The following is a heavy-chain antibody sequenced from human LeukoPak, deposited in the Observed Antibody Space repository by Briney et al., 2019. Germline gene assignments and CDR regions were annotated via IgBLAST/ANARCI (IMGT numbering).Heavy chain of an antibody. CDR1: GGSISSGSYY. J-gene: IGHJ4*02. CDR2: IYTSGST. D-gene: IGHD2-15*01. V-gene: IGHV4-61*02. CDR3: ARRYCSGGSCQFDY. Sequence: SETLSLTCTVSGGSISSGSYYWSWIRQPAGKGLEWIGRIYTSGSTNYNPSLKSRVTISVDTSKNQFSLKLSSVTAADTAVYYCARRYCSGGSCQFDYWGQGTLVTVSS.